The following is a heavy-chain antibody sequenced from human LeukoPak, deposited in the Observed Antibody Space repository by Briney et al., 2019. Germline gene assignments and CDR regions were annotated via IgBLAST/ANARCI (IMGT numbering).Heavy chain of an antibody. Sequence: ASVKVSCKASGYTFTGYYMHWVRQAPGQGLEWMGWINPNSGGTNYAQKFQGWVTMTRDTSISTAYMELSRLRSDDTAVYYCARGRGGLRFLEWLDRWGQGTLVTVSS. CDR2: INPNSGGT. D-gene: IGHD3-3*01. CDR3: ARGRGGLRFLEWLDR. J-gene: IGHJ5*02. CDR1: GYTFTGYY. V-gene: IGHV1-2*04.